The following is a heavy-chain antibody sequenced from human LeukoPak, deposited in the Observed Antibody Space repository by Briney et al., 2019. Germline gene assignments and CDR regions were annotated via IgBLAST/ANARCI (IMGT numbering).Heavy chain of an antibody. V-gene: IGHV3-23*01. CDR2: ISGSGGST. J-gene: IGHJ6*02. CDR3: AKDLPYYDILTGYYKGYYYGMDV. Sequence: PGGSLRLSCAASGFTFSDSYMSWIRQAPGKGLEWVSAISGSGGSTYYADSVKGRFTISRDNSKNTLYLQMNSLRAEDTAVYYCAKDLPYYDILTGYYKGYYYGMDVWGQGTTVTVSS. CDR1: GFTFSDSY. D-gene: IGHD3-9*01.